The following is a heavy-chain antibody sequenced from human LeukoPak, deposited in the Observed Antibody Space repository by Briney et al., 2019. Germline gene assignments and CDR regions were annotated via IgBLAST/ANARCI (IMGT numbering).Heavy chain of an antibody. J-gene: IGHJ5*02. D-gene: IGHD6-19*01. Sequence: GGSLRLSCAASGFTLSVYWMHWVRQAPGKGLVWLSRINKDESSTTYADSVKGRFTISRDNAKNTLYLQMNSLRAEDTAIYYCVRGIEVAGTFSWFDPWGQGTLVTVSS. V-gene: IGHV3-74*01. CDR1: GFTLSVYW. CDR3: VRGIEVAGTFSWFDP. CDR2: INKDESST.